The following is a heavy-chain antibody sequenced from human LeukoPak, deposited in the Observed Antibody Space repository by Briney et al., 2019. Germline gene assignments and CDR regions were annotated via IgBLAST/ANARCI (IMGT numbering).Heavy chain of an antibody. CDR2: ISYDGSHK. J-gene: IGHJ5*02. Sequence: PGGSLRLSCAASGFTFSGFTMTWVRQAPGKGLEWVAVISYDGSHKYYGDSVKGRFSISRDNSKDTLYLQMNSLRADDTAVYYCAKGARGDTVTSIVGLNWFDPWGQGTLVTVSS. CDR1: GFTFSGFT. CDR3: AKGARGDTVTSIVGLNWFDP. D-gene: IGHD4-17*01. V-gene: IGHV3-30*18.